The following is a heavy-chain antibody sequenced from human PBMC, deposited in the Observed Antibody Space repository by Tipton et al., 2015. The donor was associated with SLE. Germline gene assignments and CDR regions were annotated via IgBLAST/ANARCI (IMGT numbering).Heavy chain of an antibody. Sequence: QVQLVQSGAEVKRPGASVRVSCKASGYTFTDFYLHWVRQAPGQGLEWVGWINPHSGGTNLALKFQGRVSMTRDTSITTAYIEITSLTSDDTAIYYCAKEATTMTTSDYMDVWGKGTKVTVSS. CDR1: GYTFTDFY. V-gene: IGHV1-2*02. CDR3: AKEATTMTTSDYMDV. D-gene: IGHD4-11*01. CDR2: INPHSGGT. J-gene: IGHJ6*03.